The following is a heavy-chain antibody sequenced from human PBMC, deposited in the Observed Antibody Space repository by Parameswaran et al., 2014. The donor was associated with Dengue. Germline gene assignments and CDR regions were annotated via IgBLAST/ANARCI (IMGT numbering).Heavy chain of an antibody. J-gene: IGHJ4*02. CDR2: IYWDDDK. Sequence: VRQAPGKALEWLALIYWDDDKRYSPSLKSRLTITKDTSKNQVVLTMTNMDPVDTATYYCAHQGRADILTGYYIHVWDYWGQGTLVTVSS. D-gene: IGHD3-9*01. CDR3: AHQGRADILTGYYIHVWDY. V-gene: IGHV2-5*02.